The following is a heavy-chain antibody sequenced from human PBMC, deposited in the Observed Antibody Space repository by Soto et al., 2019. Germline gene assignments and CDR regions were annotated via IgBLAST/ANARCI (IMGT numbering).Heavy chain of an antibody. CDR2: IFHSGTT. Sequence: QVQLQESGPGLVKSSGTLSLTCAVSGGSISSSNWWSWVRQPPGKGLEWIGEIFHSGTTHYNPSLKSRVTMSVDESRNLFSLILSSVTAADTAVYYCARDRYYGSGSNGLDVWGQGTTVTVSS. CDR3: ARDRYYGSGSNGLDV. CDR1: GGSISSSNW. J-gene: IGHJ6*02. V-gene: IGHV4-4*02. D-gene: IGHD3-10*01.